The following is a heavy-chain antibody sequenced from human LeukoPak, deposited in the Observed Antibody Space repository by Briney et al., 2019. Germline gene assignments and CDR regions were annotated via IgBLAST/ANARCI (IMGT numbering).Heavy chain of an antibody. CDR3: VWWQQLEY. CDR2: ISAYNGNT. CDR1: GGTFSSYA. D-gene: IGHD6-13*01. Sequence: ASVKVSCKASGGTFSSYAISWVRQAPGQGLEWMGWISAYNGNTNYAQKLQGRVTMTTDTSTSTAYMELRSLRSDDTAVYYCVWWQQLEYWGQGTLVTVSS. V-gene: IGHV1-18*01. J-gene: IGHJ4*02.